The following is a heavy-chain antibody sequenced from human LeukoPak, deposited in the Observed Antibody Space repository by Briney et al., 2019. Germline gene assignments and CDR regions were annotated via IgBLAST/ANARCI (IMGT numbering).Heavy chain of an antibody. Sequence: GASVKVSCKASGYTFTSYAMNWVRQAPGQGLEWMGWINPNSGGTNYAQKFQGRVTMTRDTSISTAYMELSRLRSDDTAVYYCADHCSGGSCPGVWGQGTLVTVSS. J-gene: IGHJ4*02. CDR1: GYTFTSYA. CDR2: INPNSGGT. V-gene: IGHV1-2*02. CDR3: ADHCSGGSCPGV. D-gene: IGHD2-15*01.